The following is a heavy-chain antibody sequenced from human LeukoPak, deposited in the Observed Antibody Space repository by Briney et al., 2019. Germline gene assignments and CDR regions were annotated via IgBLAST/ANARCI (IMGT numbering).Heavy chain of an antibody. CDR1: GGSLSGYY. CDR3: ARGIRGGGMNASGYYRYHYNGLDV. CDR2: VIHSQSI. V-gene: IGHV4-34*01. D-gene: IGHD5-12*01. Sequence: SETLSLTCAVSGGSLSGYYWSWIRQSPGKGLEWIGEVIHSQSINLNPSLMSRLAISVDTSKNQFSLRLSSVTAADTAVYSCARGIRGGGMNASGYYRYHYNGLDVWGQGTTVTVSS. J-gene: IGHJ6*02.